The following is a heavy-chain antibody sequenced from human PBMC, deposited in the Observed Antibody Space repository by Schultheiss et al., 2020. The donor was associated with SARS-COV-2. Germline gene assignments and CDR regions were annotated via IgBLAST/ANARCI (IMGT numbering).Heavy chain of an antibody. D-gene: IGHD5-24*01. CDR2: IWYDGSYK. Sequence: GGSLRLSCAASGFTFSSYGMHWVRQAPGKGLEWVAVIWYDGSYKYYADSVKGRFTISRDNSKNTLYLQMNSLRAEDTAVYYCARVGDGYKPFDYWGQGTLVTVSS. V-gene: IGHV3-33*08. J-gene: IGHJ4*02. CDR1: GFTFSSYG. CDR3: ARVGDGYKPFDY.